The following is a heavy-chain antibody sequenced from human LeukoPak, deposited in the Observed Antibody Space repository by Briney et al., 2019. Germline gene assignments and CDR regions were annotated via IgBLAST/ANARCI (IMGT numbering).Heavy chain of an antibody. V-gene: IGHV6-1*01. CDR1: GDSVSSNSAA. CDR3: ARSYYYDSSGYYNY. CDR2: TYYRSKWYN. Sequence: SQTLTLTCAISGDSVSSNSAAWNWIRQSPSRGLEWLGRTYYRSKWYNDYAVSVKSRITINPDTSKNQFSLQLNSVTPEDTAVYYCARSYYYDSSGYYNYWGQGTLVTVSS. J-gene: IGHJ4*02. D-gene: IGHD3-22*01.